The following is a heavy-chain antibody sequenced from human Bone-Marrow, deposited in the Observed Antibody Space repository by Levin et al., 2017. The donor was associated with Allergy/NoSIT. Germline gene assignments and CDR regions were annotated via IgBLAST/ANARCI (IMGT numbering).Heavy chain of an antibody. CDR2: FDPRGGTT. CDR3: ARARITIFATKYGMDV. J-gene: IGHJ6*02. Sequence: GESLKISCKASGHSFSSYLIHWVRQAPGQGLEWLGTFDPRGGTTNYAQNFQGRVTLTGDTHTSTVYMDLTSLRSEDTAVYYCARARITIFATKYGMDVWGQGSTVIVSS. D-gene: IGHD3-9*01. CDR1: GHSFSSYL. V-gene: IGHV1-46*01.